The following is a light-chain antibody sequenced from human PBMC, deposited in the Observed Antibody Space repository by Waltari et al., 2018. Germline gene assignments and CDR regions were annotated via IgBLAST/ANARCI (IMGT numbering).Light chain of an antibody. CDR2: VAS. V-gene: IGKV3D-15*01. CDR3: QQNSNWPWT. CDR1: QSVSSR. Sequence: EIVMTQSPATLSLSPGERATLSCRASQSVSSRLVWYQQKPGQAPRLLIYVASSRATGIPDRFSGSGSGTEFTLTISSLESEDVAIYYCQQNSNWPWTFGQGTKVEIK. J-gene: IGKJ1*01.